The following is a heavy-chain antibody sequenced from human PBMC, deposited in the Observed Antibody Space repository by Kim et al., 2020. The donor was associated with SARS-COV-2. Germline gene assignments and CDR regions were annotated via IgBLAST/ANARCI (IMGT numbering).Heavy chain of an antibody. CDR2: ISYDGSNK. CDR3: ASPLPGGY. Sequence: GGSLRLSCAASGFTFSSYAMHWVRQAPGKGLEWVAVISYDGSNKYYADSVKGRFTISRDNSKNTLYLQMNSLRAEDTAVYYCASPLPGGYWGQGTLVTVSS. CDR1: GFTFSSYA. J-gene: IGHJ4*02. D-gene: IGHD3-10*01. V-gene: IGHV3-30-3*01.